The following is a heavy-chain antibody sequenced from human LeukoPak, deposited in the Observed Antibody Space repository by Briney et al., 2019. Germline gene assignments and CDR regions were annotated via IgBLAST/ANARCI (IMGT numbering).Heavy chain of an antibody. CDR2: IVVGSGNT. V-gene: IGHV1-58*02. J-gene: IGHJ4*02. CDR3: AAVLSEGDYGDY. CDR1: GFTFTSSA. Sequence: ASVKVSCKASGFTFTSSAMQWVRQARGQRLEWIGWIVVGSGNTNYAQKFQERVTITRDMSTSTAYMELSSLRSEDTAVYYCAAVLSEGDYGDYWGQGTLVTASS. D-gene: IGHD3-3*02.